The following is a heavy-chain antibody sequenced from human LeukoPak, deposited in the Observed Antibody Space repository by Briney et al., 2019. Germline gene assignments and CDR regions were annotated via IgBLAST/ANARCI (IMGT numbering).Heavy chain of an antibody. CDR2: INPDNGGP. V-gene: IGHV1-2*02. CDR3: VRESRGILNYFDF. CDR1: GYTFTDYY. J-gene: IGHJ4*02. Sequence: ASVKVSCKTSGYTFTDYYMHWARQAPRQGLEWMGWINPDNGGPNYAQKFQGRVTMTRDTSITTAYMELGWLRSDDTAVYYCVRESRGILNYFDFWGQGTLVTVSS. D-gene: IGHD3-22*01.